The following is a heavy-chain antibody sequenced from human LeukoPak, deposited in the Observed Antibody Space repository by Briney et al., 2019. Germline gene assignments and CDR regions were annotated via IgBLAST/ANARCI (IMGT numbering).Heavy chain of an antibody. CDR1: GDSVSGSPAV. J-gene: IGHJ4*02. V-gene: IGHV6-1*01. D-gene: IGHD3-10*01. CDR2: AYYRSKWFI. Sequence: SQTLSLTCAISGDSVSGSPAVWNWIRQSPSRGLEWLGRAYYRSKWFIDYALSVKGRITITPDTSKNQFSLQLNSVTAEDTTVYYCARGAVRGGTNFDYWGQGTLVTVSS. CDR3: ARGAVRGGTNFDY.